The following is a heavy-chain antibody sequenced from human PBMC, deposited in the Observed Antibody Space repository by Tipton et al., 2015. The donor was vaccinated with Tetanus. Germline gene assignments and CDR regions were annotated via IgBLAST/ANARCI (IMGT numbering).Heavy chain of an antibody. CDR2: ISHRGSP. CDR1: GGSITKDY. V-gene: IGHV4-59*08. J-gene: IGHJ1*01. D-gene: IGHD3-22*01. Sequence: TLSLTCNVSGGSITKDYWSWIRQSPGKTLEWIGYISHRGSPNYNPSLKSRATVSVDTSKNQFSLQLRSVTAADTAVYYCARQDTLNYYYVGYFHDWGQGTLVTVSS. CDR3: ARQDTLNYYYVGYFHD.